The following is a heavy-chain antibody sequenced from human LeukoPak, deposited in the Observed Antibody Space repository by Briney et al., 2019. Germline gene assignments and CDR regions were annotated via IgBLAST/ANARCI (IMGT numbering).Heavy chain of an antibody. D-gene: IGHD3-16*01. V-gene: IGHV1-8*02. J-gene: IGHJ5*02. CDR3: ARRGRMITSSRHNWFDP. CDR2: MNPNSGNT. Sequence: ASVKVSCKASGYTFTGYYMHWVRQAPGQGLEWMGWMNPNSGNTGYAQKFQGRVTMTRNTSISTAYMELSSLRSEDTAVYYCARRGRMITSSRHNWFDPWGQGTLVTVSS. CDR1: GYTFTGYY.